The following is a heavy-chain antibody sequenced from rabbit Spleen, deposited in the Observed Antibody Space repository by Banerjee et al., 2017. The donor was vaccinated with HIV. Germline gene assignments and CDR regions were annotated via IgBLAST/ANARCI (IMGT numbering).Heavy chain of an antibody. D-gene: IGHD2-1*01. CDR3: AIATTNDYYFQL. J-gene: IGHJ4*01. CDR1: GIDFSSVYY. V-gene: IGHV1S45*01. CDR2: IYAGSSGST. Sequence: QEQLEESGGDLVKPEGSLTLTCTASGIDFSSVYYICWVRQAPGKGLEWIACIYAGSSGSTYYANWVNGRLTISKTSSTTVTLQMTSLTVADTATYFCAIATTNDYYFQLWGPGTLVTVS.